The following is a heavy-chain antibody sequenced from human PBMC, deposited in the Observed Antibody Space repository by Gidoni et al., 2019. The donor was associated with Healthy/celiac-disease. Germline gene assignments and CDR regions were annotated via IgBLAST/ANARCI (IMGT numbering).Heavy chain of an antibody. CDR2: IIPIFGTA. Sequence: KASGGTFSSYAISWVRQAPGQGLEWMGGIIPIFGTANYAQKFQGRVTITADESTSTAYMELSSLRSEDTAVYYCARVGLGSNYGISDYWGQGTLVTVSS. J-gene: IGHJ4*02. V-gene: IGHV1-69*01. CDR1: GGTFSSYA. CDR3: ARVGLGSNYGISDY. D-gene: IGHD4-4*01.